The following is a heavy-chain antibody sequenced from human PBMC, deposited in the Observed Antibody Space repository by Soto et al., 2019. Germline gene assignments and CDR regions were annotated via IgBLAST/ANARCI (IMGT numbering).Heavy chain of an antibody. CDR3: ASPTQTNQYCAGDCYSAPLDP. Sequence: QVQLVQSGAELKKPGSSVKVSCKASGGTFNKYTISWLRQAPGQGLEWMGGIIAIFHTSNYAQKCQGRVTISADESTSTAYLELSSLRSEDTAVYFCASPTQTNQYCAGDCYSAPLDPWGQGTLVTVSA. CDR1: GGTFNKYT. V-gene: IGHV1-69*12. CDR2: IIAIFHTS. J-gene: IGHJ5*02. D-gene: IGHD2-21*02.